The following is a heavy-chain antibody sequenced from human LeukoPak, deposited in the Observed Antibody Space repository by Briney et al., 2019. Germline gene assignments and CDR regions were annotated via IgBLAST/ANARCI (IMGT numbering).Heavy chain of an antibody. V-gene: IGHV1-8*01. CDR1: GYTFTSYD. Sequence: EASLKVSCKASGYTFTSYDINWVRQTPEQGLEWMGWMNPNSGNTGYAQKFQGRVTMTRNTSISTAYMDLSSLRSEDTAVCYCARGRNYYMDVWGKGTRSPSP. CDR2: MNPNSGNT. CDR3: ARGRNYYMDV. J-gene: IGHJ6*03.